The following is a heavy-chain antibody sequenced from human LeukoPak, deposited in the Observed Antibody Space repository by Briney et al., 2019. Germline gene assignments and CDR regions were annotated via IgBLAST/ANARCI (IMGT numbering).Heavy chain of an antibody. J-gene: IGHJ4*02. D-gene: IGHD4-23*01. Sequence: ASVKVSCKASGYIFTDYYIHWVRQTPGQGLEWMGWINPKSDGTKYGQKFQGRVTMTWDTSLSTAYMELSRLRSDDTAVYYCARDPPGDYGVKFVRGRGAYWGQGTLVTVSS. V-gene: IGHV1-2*02. CDR2: INPKSDGT. CDR1: GYIFTDYY. CDR3: ARDPPGDYGVKFVRGRGAY.